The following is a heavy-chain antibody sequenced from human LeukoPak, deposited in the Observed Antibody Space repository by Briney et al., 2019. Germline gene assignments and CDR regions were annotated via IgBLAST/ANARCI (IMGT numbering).Heavy chain of an antibody. CDR2: IGTAGDT. Sequence: GGSLRLSCAASGFTFSSYDMHWVRQATGKGLEWVSAIGTAGDTYYPGSVKGRFTISRENAKNSLYLQMNSLRAGDTAVYYCARGGGLILTGYPHPFDYWAREPWSPSPQ. J-gene: IGHJ4*02. V-gene: IGHV3-13*01. CDR3: ARGGGLILTGYPHPFDY. CDR1: GFTFSSYD. D-gene: IGHD3-9*01.